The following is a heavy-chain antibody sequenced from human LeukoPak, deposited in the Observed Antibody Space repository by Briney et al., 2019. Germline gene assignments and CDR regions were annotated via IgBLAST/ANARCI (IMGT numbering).Heavy chain of an antibody. Sequence: GGSLRLSCAASGFTFSSYSVNWVRQAPGKGLEWVSSISSSSDYIYYADSVKGRFTISRDNAKNSLYLQMNSLRAEDTAVYYCARVGYCSGGSCFYYYYGMDVWGQGTTVTVSS. J-gene: IGHJ6*02. CDR3: ARVGYCSGGSCFYYYYGMDV. CDR1: GFTFSSYS. D-gene: IGHD2-15*01. V-gene: IGHV3-21*01. CDR2: ISSSSDYI.